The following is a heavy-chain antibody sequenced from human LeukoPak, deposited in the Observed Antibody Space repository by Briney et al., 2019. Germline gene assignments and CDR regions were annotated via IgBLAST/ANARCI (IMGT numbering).Heavy chain of an antibody. CDR1: GFNSRDYW. CDR2: IYSGGST. CDR3: ARGYCSGGSCYNYFDY. J-gene: IGHJ4*02. Sequence: GGSLRLSCAASGFNSRDYWMTWVRQAPGKGLEWVSVIYSGGSTYYADSVKGRFTISRDNSKNTLYLQMNSLRAEDTAVYYCARGYCSGGSCYNYFDYWGQGTLVTVSS. V-gene: IGHV3-66*01. D-gene: IGHD2-15*01.